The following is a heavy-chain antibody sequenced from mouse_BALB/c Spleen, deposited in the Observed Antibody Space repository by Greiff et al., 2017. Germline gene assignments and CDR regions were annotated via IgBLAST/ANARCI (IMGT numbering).Heavy chain of an antibody. CDR3: TREGDGNYVGFAY. Sequence: VQLQQPGAELVRPGASVKLSCKASGYTFTSYWINWVKQRPGQGLEWIGNIYPCDSYTNYKQKFKDQATLTVDKSSNTAYMQLSSPTSEDSAVYYCTREGDGNYVGFAYWGQGTLVTVSA. CDR2: IYPCDSYT. D-gene: IGHD2-1*01. V-gene: IGHV1-69*02. J-gene: IGHJ3*01. CDR1: GYTFTSYW.